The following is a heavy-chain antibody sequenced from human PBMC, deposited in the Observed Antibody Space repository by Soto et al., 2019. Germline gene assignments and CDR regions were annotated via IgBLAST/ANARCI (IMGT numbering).Heavy chain of an antibody. D-gene: IGHD5-12*01. V-gene: IGHV3-23*05. J-gene: IGHJ4*02. Sequence: EVQLLESGGDLVQPGGSLRLSCAASGFTFTNYLMTWDRQAPGKGLEWVSSIDKSGGDTYYADSVKGRFTISRYNTKNTRALPINVMIAEDTALYYWAKDTYSHSWDFWGQGNLVTVSS. CDR3: AKDTYSHSWDF. CDR1: GFTFTNYL. CDR2: IDKSGGDT.